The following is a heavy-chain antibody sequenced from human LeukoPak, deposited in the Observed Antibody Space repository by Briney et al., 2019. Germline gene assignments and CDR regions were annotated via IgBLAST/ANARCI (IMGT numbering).Heavy chain of an antibody. CDR1: GGAISSYY. D-gene: IGHD1-26*01. J-gene: IGHJ5*02. Sequence: SETLSLTCTVSGGAISSYYWSWIRQPPGKGLEWIGDIYYSGSTNYNPSLKSRVTISVDTSKNQFSLKLSSVTAADTAVYYCAGTTFDIVGATTTGNPWGQGTLVTVSS. CDR3: AGTTFDIVGATTTGNP. CDR2: IYYSGST. V-gene: IGHV4-59*01.